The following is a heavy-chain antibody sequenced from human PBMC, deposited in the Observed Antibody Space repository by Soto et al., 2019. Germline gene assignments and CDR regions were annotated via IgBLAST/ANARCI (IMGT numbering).Heavy chain of an antibody. CDR2: ISAYNGNT. CDR3: ASKSRIYCGDDCSLDY. D-gene: IGHD2-21*02. V-gene: IGHV1-18*04. Sequence: VKVSCKASGYTFTSYGVSWVRQAPGQGLEWMGWISAYNGNTNYAQKLQGRVTMTTDTSTSTAYMELRSLRSDDTAVYYCASKSRIYCGDDCSLDYWGQGTLVTVSS. J-gene: IGHJ4*02. CDR1: GYTFTSYG.